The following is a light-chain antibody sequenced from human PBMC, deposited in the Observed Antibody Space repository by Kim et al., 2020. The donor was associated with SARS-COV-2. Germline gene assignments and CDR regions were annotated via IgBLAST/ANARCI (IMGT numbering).Light chain of an antibody. CDR2: QDS. Sequence: SYELTQPPSVSVSPGQTASITCSGDKLGDKYACWYQQKPGQSPVLVIYQDSKRPSGIPERFSGSNSGNTATLTISGTQAMDEADYYCQAWDSSTAWVFGGGTQQNVL. J-gene: IGLJ3*02. V-gene: IGLV3-1*01. CDR3: QAWDSSTAWV. CDR1: KLGDKY.